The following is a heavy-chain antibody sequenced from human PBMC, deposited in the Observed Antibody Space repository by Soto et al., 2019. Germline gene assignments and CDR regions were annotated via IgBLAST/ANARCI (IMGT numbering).Heavy chain of an antibody. CDR1: GYTFTGYY. V-gene: IGHV1-2*04. CDR2: INPNSGGT. CDR3: ARETLPGYFTFDY. D-gene: IGHD3-9*01. Sequence: ASVKVSCKASGYTFTGYYMHWVRQAPGQGLEWMGWINPNSGGTNYAQKFQGWVTMTRDTSISTAYMELSRLRSDDTAVYYCARETLPGYFTFDYWGQGTLVTVSS. J-gene: IGHJ4*02.